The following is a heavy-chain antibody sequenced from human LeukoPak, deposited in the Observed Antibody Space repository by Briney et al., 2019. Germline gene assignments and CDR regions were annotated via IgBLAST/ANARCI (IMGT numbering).Heavy chain of an antibody. CDR2: ISGSGGVA. J-gene: IGHJ6*03. CDR3: AKAIRTSGNYYYYMDV. CDR1: GFTFSSYA. D-gene: IGHD1-14*01. Sequence: GGSLRLSCAASGFTFSSYAMSWVRQAPGKGLEWVSAISGSGGVAFYADSVKGRFTISRDNSKNTLYLQMSSLRAEDKAVYYCAKAIRTSGNYYYYMDVWGKGTRVTVSS. V-gene: IGHV3-23*01.